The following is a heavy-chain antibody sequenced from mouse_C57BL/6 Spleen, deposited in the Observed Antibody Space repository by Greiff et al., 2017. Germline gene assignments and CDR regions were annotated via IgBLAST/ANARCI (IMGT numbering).Heavy chain of an antibody. CDR1: GYAFSSSW. CDR2: IYPGDGDT. J-gene: IGHJ2*01. CDR3: ASPHYGSSHFDY. Sequence: QVHVKQSGPELVKPGASVKISCKASGYAFSSSWMNWVKQRPGKGLEWIGRIYPGDGDTNYNGKFKGKATLTADKSSSTAYMQLSSLTSEDSAVYFCASPHYGSSHFDYWGQGTTLTVSS. D-gene: IGHD1-1*01. V-gene: IGHV1-82*01.